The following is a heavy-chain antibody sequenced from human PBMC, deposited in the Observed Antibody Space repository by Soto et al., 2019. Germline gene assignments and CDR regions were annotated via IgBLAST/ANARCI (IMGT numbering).Heavy chain of an antibody. D-gene: IGHD2-8*01. J-gene: IGHJ3*02. Sequence: QVHLVESGGGLVKPGGSLRLSCAASGFTFGDYYMSWIRQAPGKGLEWLSYISTSGSIVAYADSVMGRFTISWDNAQHSLYLQMNSLRAADTALYYCARQYDGARGAFDIWGQGTMVTVSS. V-gene: IGHV3-11*01. CDR1: GFTFGDYY. CDR3: ARQYDGARGAFDI. CDR2: ISTSGSIV.